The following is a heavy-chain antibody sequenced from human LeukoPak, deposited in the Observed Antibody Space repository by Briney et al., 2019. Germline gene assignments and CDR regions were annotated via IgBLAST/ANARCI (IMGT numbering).Heavy chain of an antibody. CDR1: GGTFSSYA. J-gene: IGHJ5*02. CDR3: ARDLELRGSSTYNWFDP. V-gene: IGHV1-69*04. Sequence: SVKVSCKASGGTFSSYAISWVRQAPGHGLEWMGRIIPIFGIANYAQKFQGRVTITADKSTSTAYMELSSLRSEDTAVYYCARDLELRGSSTYNWFDPWGQGTLVTVSS. CDR2: IIPIFGIA. D-gene: IGHD1-26*01.